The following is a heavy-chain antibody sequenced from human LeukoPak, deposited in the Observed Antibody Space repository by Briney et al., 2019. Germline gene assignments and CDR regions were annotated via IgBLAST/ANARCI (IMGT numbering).Heavy chain of an antibody. CDR3: ARGPPKVSSVR. J-gene: IGHJ4*02. CDR2: IKQDGSEE. CDR1: GFTFTTYW. V-gene: IGHV3-7*01. D-gene: IGHD3-22*01. Sequence: GGSLRLSCAASGFTFTTYWMNWVRQAPGKGLEWVAKIKQDGSEEYYVDSVKGRFTISRDNASNSLYLQMNGLRAEDTAVYYCARGPPKVSSVRWGQGTLVTVSS.